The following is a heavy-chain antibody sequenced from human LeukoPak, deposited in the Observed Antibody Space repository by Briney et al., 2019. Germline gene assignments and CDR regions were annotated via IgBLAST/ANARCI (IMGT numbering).Heavy chain of an antibody. CDR3: ATEQQLGY. V-gene: IGHV3-7*01. D-gene: IGHD6-13*01. Sequence: GGSLRLSCVASGLTFSSYWMSWVRQAPGRGLEWVANIKQDGSDKYYVDSVKGRFTISRDNAKKSLYLQMNSLRAEDTAVYYCATEQQLGYWGQGTLVTVSS. J-gene: IGHJ4*02. CDR1: GLTFSSYW. CDR2: IKQDGSDK.